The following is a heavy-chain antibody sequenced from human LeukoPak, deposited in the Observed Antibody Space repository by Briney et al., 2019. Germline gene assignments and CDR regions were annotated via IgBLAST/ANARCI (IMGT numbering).Heavy chain of an antibody. CDR1: GGTFSSYA. CDR2: IIPILGIA. V-gene: IGHV1-69*04. Sequence: SVKVSCKASGGTFSSYAISWVRQAPGQGLEWMGRIIPILGIANYAQKFQGRVTITADKSTSTAYMELSSLRSEDTAVYYCARGVVRSYYYMDVWGKGTTVTVSS. CDR3: ARGVVRSYYYMDV. J-gene: IGHJ6*03. D-gene: IGHD3-3*01.